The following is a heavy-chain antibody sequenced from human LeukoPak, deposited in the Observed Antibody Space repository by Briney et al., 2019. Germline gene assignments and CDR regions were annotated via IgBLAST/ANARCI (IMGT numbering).Heavy chain of an antibody. D-gene: IGHD3-22*01. CDR1: GFTFTTYG. J-gene: IGHJ4*02. V-gene: IGHV3-48*02. CDR2: LSGRSNSI. CDR3: ARDFRYHDSSGYYSFDY. Sequence: GGSLRLSCAASGFTFTTYGMNWVRQAPGKGLEWVSYLSGRSNSIYYAESVKGRFTISRDNAKNSLYLQMSSLRDEDTAVYYCARDFRYHDSSGYYSFDYWGQGTLVTVSS.